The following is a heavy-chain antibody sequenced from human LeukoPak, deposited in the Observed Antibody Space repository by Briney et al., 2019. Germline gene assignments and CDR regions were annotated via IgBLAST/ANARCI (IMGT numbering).Heavy chain of an antibody. V-gene: IGHV4-59*01. CDR2: IYYSGRN. Sequence: SETLSLTCTVSGGSISSYFWSWIRQPPGKGLEWIGYIYYSGRNNYNPSLKSRVTISVDTSKNQFSLRLSSVTAADTAVYYCARASKGSRENYWGQGTLVTVSS. D-gene: IGHD6-13*01. CDR3: ARASKGSRENY. J-gene: IGHJ4*02. CDR1: GGSISSYF.